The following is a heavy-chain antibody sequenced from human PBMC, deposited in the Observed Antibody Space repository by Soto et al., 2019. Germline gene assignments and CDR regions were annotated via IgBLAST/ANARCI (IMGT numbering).Heavy chain of an antibody. D-gene: IGHD6-19*01. Sequence: GGSLRLSCAASGFTFSSYGMHWVRQAPGKGLEWVAVISYDGSNKYYADSVKGRFTISRDNSKNTLYLQMNSLRAEDTAVYYCAKETPIAVAGTRYWGQGTLVTVSS. CDR2: ISYDGSNK. CDR3: AKETPIAVAGTRY. CDR1: GFTFSSYG. V-gene: IGHV3-30*18. J-gene: IGHJ4*02.